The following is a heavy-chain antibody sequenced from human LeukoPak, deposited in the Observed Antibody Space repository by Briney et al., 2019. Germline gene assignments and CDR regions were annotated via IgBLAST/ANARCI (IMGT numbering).Heavy chain of an antibody. V-gene: IGHV4-34*01. Sequence: PSETLSLTCAVYGGSFSGYYWSWIRQPPGKGLEWIGEINHSGSTNYNPSLKSRVTISVDTSKNQFSLKLSSVTAADTAVYYCATTSDIAVAPWGQGTLVTVSS. CDR2: INHSGST. CDR3: ATTSDIAVAP. CDR1: GGSFSGYY. D-gene: IGHD6-19*01. J-gene: IGHJ5*02.